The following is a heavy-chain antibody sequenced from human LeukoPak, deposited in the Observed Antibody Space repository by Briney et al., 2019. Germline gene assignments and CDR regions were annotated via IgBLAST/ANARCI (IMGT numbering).Heavy chain of an antibody. D-gene: IGHD4-23*01. V-gene: IGHV4-34*01. J-gene: IGHJ2*01. Sequence: SETLSLTCAVYGGSFSGYYWSWIRQPPGKGLEWIGEINHSGSANYNPSLKSRVTISVDTSKNQFSLKLSSVTAADTAVYYCARKFNSRYFDLWARGTLVTVSS. CDR3: ARKFNSRYFDL. CDR2: INHSGSA. CDR1: GGSFSGYY.